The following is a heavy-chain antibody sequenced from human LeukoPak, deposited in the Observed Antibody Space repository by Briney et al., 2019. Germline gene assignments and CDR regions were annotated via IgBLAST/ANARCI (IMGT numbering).Heavy chain of an antibody. CDR1: GFTFISYW. Sequence: GGSLRLSCAASGFTFISYWMNWVRQAPGKGLEWVAFIRYDGSNKYYADSVKGRFTISRDSSKNTLFLQMNSLRAEDTAVYYCAKGRYYNILTGYYVRRGLDYWGQGTLVTVSS. V-gene: IGHV3-30*02. CDR3: AKGRYYNILTGYYVRRGLDY. D-gene: IGHD3-9*01. J-gene: IGHJ4*02. CDR2: IRYDGSNK.